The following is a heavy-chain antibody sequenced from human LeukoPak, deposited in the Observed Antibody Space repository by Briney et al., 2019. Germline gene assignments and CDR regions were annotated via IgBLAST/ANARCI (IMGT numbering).Heavy chain of an antibody. CDR3: ARDPYYYDSSGYDWYFDL. Sequence: AGGSLRLSCAASGFTFSDYPMNWIRQAPGKGLEWVAVISYDGSNKYYADSVKGRFTISRDNSKNTLYLQMNSLRAEDTAVYYCARDPYYYDSSGYDWYFDLWGRGTLVTVSS. J-gene: IGHJ2*01. D-gene: IGHD3-22*01. CDR2: ISYDGSNK. CDR1: GFTFSDYP. V-gene: IGHV3-30-3*01.